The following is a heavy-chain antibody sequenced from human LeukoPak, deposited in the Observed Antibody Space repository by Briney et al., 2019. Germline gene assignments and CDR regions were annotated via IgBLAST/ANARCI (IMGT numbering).Heavy chain of an antibody. D-gene: IGHD3-10*01. CDR1: GYTFTGYY. J-gene: IGHJ4*02. CDR2: INPNSGGT. V-gene: IGHV1-2*02. CDR3: AKDIRRFGELLHSPFDY. Sequence: ASVKVSCKASGYTFTGYYMHWVRQAPGQGLEWMGWINPNSGGTNYAQKFQGRVTMTRDTSISTAYMELSRLRSDDTALYYCAKDIRRFGELLHSPFDYWGQGTLVTVSS.